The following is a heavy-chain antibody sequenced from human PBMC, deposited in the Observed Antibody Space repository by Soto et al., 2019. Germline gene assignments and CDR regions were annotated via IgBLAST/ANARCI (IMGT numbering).Heavy chain of an antibody. CDR1: GFTFSSYE. J-gene: IGHJ4*02. Sequence: PGGSLRLSCAASGFTFSSYEMNWVRQAPGKGLEWVSYISSSGSTIYYADSVKGRFTISRDNAKNSLYLQMNSLRAEDTAVYYCARGKLKFGRDYYDSSGYYHRSPIDYWGQGTLVTVSS. CDR3: ARGKLKFGRDYYDSSGYYHRSPIDY. CDR2: ISSSGSTI. D-gene: IGHD3-22*01. V-gene: IGHV3-48*03.